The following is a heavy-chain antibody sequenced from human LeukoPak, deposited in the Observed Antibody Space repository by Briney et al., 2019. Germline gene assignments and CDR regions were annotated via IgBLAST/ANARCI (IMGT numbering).Heavy chain of an antibody. CDR1: GYTFTSYD. V-gene: IGHV1-8*01. D-gene: IGHD6-19*01. CDR3: ARVKTVAGITPVAY. Sequence: ASVKVSCKASGYTFTSYDINWVRQATGQGLEWMGWMNPNSGNTGYAQKFQGRVTTTRNTSISTAYMELSSLRSEDTAVYYCARVKTVAGITPVAYWGQGTLVTVSS. J-gene: IGHJ4*02. CDR2: MNPNSGNT.